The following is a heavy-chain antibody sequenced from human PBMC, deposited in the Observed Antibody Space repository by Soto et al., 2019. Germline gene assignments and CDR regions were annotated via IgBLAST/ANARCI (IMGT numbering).Heavy chain of an antibody. J-gene: IGHJ5*02. CDR1: GGSISSSNYY. D-gene: IGHD1-26*01. Sequence: QLQLQESGPGLVKPSETLSLTCTVSGGSISSSNYYWGWIRQPPGKGLEWIGSIYYSGSTYYNPSHKCRATISVDTSKNQFSLKLSSVTAADTAVYYCATQEVGGSYVYTFDTWGQGTLVTVSS. V-gene: IGHV4-39*01. CDR3: ATQEVGGSYVYTFDT. CDR2: IYYSGST.